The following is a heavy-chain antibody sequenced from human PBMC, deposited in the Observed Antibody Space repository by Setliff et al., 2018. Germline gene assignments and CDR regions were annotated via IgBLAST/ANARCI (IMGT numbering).Heavy chain of an antibody. CDR1: GYTFTSYG. D-gene: IGHD5-12*01. V-gene: IGHV1-18*01. J-gene: IGHJ4*02. CDR3: VRGPGPSVVVAIPFDH. CDR2: ISA. Sequence: GALVKVSCKASGYTFTSYGINWVRQAPGQGLEWMGWISAYARKFQGRVTMTTDTPTNTAYLELTSLRYDDTAVYYCVRGPGPSVVVAIPFDHWGQGSLVTVSS.